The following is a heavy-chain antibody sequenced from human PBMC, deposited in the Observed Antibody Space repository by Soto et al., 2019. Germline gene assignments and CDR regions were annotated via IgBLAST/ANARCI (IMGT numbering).Heavy chain of an antibody. CDR1: GFTFSSYW. V-gene: IGHV3-74*01. CDR2: INSDGGST. D-gene: IGHD2-2*01. J-gene: IGHJ4*02. Sequence: LRLSCAASGFTFSSYWMHWVRQAPGKGLVWVSRINSDGGSTSYADSVKGRFTISRDNAKNTLYLQMNSLRAEDTAVYYCAARLGYCSSTSCPADGVDYWGQGTLVTVSS. CDR3: AARLGYCSSTSCPADGVDY.